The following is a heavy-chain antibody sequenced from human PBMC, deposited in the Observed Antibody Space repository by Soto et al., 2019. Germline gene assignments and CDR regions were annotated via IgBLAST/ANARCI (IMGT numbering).Heavy chain of an antibody. D-gene: IGHD6-13*01. J-gene: IGHJ6*02. CDR1: GFTFNFYS. V-gene: IGHV3-48*01. CDR3: ARGMAATEDYYYYGMDV. Sequence: PGGSLRLSCAASGFTFNFYSMNWVRQAPGKGLEWVSYISSSSSTIYGADSVKGRFTISRDNAKNSLYLQMNSLRAEDTAVYYCARGMAATEDYYYYGMDVWGQGTTVTVSS. CDR2: ISSSSSTI.